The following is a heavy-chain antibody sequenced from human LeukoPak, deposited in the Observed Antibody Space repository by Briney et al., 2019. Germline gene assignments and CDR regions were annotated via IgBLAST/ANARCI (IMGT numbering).Heavy chain of an antibody. CDR1: GFSFSSYW. J-gene: IGHJ4*02. D-gene: IGHD4-17*01. CDR3: ARVLGDYSGSGY. CDR2: INTDGSNT. V-gene: IGHV3-74*01. Sequence: PGGSLRLSCGASGFSFSSYWMHWVRQAPGKGLVWVSRINTDGSNTNYADSVKGRFTISRDNAKNTLYLQMNSLRAEDTAVYYCARVLGDYSGSGYWGQGTLVTVSS.